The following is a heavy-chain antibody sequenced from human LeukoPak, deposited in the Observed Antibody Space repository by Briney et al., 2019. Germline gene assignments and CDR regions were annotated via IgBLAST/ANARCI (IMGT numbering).Heavy chain of an antibody. Sequence: PSETLSLTCTVSGGYISNNCWSWIRQPPGKGLEWIGYIYYSGSTNYNPSLKSRVTISVDTSKNQFSLELSSVTATDTAVYYCARHPGNDFGDYETDWGQGTLVTVSS. CDR2: IYYSGST. D-gene: IGHD4-17*01. CDR3: ARHPGNDFGDYETD. J-gene: IGHJ4*02. CDR1: GGYISNNC. V-gene: IGHV4-59*08.